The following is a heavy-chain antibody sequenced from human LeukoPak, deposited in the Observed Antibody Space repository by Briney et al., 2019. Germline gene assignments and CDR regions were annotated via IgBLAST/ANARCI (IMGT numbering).Heavy chain of an antibody. D-gene: IGHD4-23*01. CDR1: GYTFSAYY. CDR3: ARHPGKVTNDWYFDL. CDR2: INPNSGGT. Sequence: ASVTVSCKASGYTFSAYYIHWVRQAPGQGLEWMGWINPNSGGTNYAQKFQGRVTMTRDTSITTAYMELSRLSSDDTAVYYCARHPGKVTNDWYFDLWGRGTLVTVSS. V-gene: IGHV1-2*02. J-gene: IGHJ2*01.